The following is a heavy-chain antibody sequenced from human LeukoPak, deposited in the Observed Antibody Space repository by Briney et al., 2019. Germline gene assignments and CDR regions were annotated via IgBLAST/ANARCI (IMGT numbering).Heavy chain of an antibody. D-gene: IGHD2-8*01. J-gene: IGHJ6*03. V-gene: IGHV3-21*01. CDR1: GGSFSGYY. CDR3: ARGKYCTNGVCYHYYYYYMDV. CDR2: ISSSSSYI. Sequence: ETLSLTCAVYGGSFSGYYWSWIRQPPGKGLEWVSSISSSSSYIYYADSVKGRFTISRDNAKNSLYLQMNSLRAEDTAVYYCARGKYCTNGVCYHYYYYYMDVWGKGTTVTVSS.